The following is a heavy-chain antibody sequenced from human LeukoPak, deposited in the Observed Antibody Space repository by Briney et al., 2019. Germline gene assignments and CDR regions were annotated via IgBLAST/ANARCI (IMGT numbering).Heavy chain of an antibody. D-gene: IGHD6-19*01. Sequence: GGSLRLSCAASGFTFSSYGMHWVRQAPGKGLEGVAVIWYDGSNKYYADSVKGRFTISRDNSKNTLYLQMNSLRAEDTAVYYCAREGYSSGWYDYWGQGTLVTVSS. CDR2: IWYDGSNK. J-gene: IGHJ4*02. V-gene: IGHV3-33*01. CDR3: AREGYSSGWYDY. CDR1: GFTFSSYG.